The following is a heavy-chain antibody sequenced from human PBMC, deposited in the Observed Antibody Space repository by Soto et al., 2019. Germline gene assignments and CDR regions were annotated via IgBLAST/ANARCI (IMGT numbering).Heavy chain of an antibody. Sequence: GASVKVSCKTSGYTFSNYAISWVRQAPGQGLEGMGWVSPYNGNANYTEKFQGRVSMTPDTSTTKAYMELTSLTSDDTAILYFAGAITLIMAAPAYWGQGTLVTVSS. CDR2: VSPYNGNA. V-gene: IGHV1-18*04. D-gene: IGHD2-8*01. J-gene: IGHJ4*02. CDR3: AGAITLIMAAPAY. CDR1: GYTFSNYA.